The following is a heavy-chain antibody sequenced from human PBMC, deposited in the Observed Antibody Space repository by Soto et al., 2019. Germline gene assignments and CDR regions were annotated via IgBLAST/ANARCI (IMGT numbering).Heavy chain of an antibody. CDR3: VKKRSYDRSNYDHFDY. V-gene: IGHV3-23*01. J-gene: IGHJ4*02. Sequence: EVQLLESGGGLVQPGGSLRLSCATSGFSFSTYPMSRVRQAPGKGLEWVTAISGNGRGTSYADSVKGRFTILRDNSKNTLYLQMNSLRAEDTAVYYCVKKRSYDRSNYDHFDYWGQGTLVTVSS. CDR1: GFSFSTYP. D-gene: IGHD3-22*01. CDR2: ISGNGRGT.